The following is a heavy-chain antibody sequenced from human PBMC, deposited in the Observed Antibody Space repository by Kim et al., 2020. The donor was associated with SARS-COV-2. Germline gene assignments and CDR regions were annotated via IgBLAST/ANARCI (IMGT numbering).Heavy chain of an antibody. D-gene: IGHD5-18*01. V-gene: IGHV5-51*01. J-gene: IGHJ4*02. Sequence: RYSPSFQGQVTISADKSISTAYLQWSSLKASDTAMYYCASGYSYGLGFDYWGQGTLVTVSS. CDR3: ASGYSYGLGFDY.